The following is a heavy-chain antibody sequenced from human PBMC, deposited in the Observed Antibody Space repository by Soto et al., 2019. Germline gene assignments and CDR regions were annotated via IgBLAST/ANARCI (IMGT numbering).Heavy chain of an antibody. V-gene: IGHV3-23*01. J-gene: IGHJ5*02. Sequence: GSLRLSCAASGFTFSSYAMSWVRQAPGKGLEWVSAISGSGGSTYYADSVKGRFTISRDNSKNTLYLQMNSLRAEDTAVYYCAKSPSLLPGSIVRSAIDPWGQGTLVTVSS. CDR3: AKSPSLLPGSIVRSAIDP. CDR2: ISGSGGST. D-gene: IGHD3-10*01. CDR1: GFTFSSYA.